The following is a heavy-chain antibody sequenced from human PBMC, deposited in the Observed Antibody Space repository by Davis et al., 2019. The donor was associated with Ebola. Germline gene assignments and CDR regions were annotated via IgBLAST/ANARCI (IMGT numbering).Heavy chain of an antibody. CDR2: VWHDGSRK. Sequence: GESLKISCAASGFTFTTYGMPWVRQAPGKGLEWVAVVWHDGSRKYYRDSVQGRFTISRDDSKNTVYLQMNSLRAEDTAVYYCARDDYGDNAGYDAFDKWGQGTMVTVSS. CDR1: GFTFTTYG. V-gene: IGHV3-33*01. J-gene: IGHJ3*02. D-gene: IGHD4-17*01. CDR3: ARDDYGDNAGYDAFDK.